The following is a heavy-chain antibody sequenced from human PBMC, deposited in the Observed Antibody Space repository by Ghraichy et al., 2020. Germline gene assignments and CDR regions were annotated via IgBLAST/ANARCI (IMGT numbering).Heavy chain of an antibody. CDR3: AGDRDDNWWRCRYTCNN. D-gene: IGHD3-16*02. V-gene: IGHV3-48*02. Sequence: GGSLRLSCAASGFDFSTYSMNWVRQAPGKGLEWISYISSRGSTSYYADSVKGRFTISRDNAKKSLFLQMNSLRDEDTAVYYCAGDRDDNWWRCRYTCNNWGQGTLVTVSS. CDR1: GFDFSTYS. CDR2: ISSRGSTS. J-gene: IGHJ4*02.